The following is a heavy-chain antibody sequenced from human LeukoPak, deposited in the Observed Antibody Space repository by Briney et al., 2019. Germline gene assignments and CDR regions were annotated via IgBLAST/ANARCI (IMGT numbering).Heavy chain of an antibody. CDR1: GGSFSGYY. J-gene: IGHJ3*02. Sequence: SETLSLTCAVYGGSFSGYYWSWIRQPPVKELEWIGEINHSGSTNYNPSLKSRVTISVDTSKNQFSLKLSSVTAADTAVYYCARGFYSGSYYNRSGTFDIWGQGTMVTVSS. V-gene: IGHV4-34*01. D-gene: IGHD1-26*01. CDR3: ARGFYSGSYYNRSGTFDI. CDR2: INHSGST.